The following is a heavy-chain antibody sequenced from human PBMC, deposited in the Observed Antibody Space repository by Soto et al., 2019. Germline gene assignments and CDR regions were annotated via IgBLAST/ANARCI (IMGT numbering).Heavy chain of an antibody. V-gene: IGHV1-8*01. J-gene: IGHJ4*02. Sequence: ASVKVSCKASGYTFTSYDINWVRQATGQGLEWMGWMNPNSGNTGYAQKFQGRVTMTRNTSISTAYMELSSLRSEDTAVYYCARGGYYYGSGIYYNAHTQTTEFDYRAQRTPVTGSS. D-gene: IGHD3-10*01. CDR2: MNPNSGNT. CDR1: GYTFTSYD. CDR3: ARGGYYYGSGIYYNAHTQTTEFDY.